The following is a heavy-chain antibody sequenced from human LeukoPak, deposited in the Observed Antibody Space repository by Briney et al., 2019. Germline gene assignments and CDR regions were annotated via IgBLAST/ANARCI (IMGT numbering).Heavy chain of an antibody. Sequence: PGGSLRLSCVVSGFTFRNAWMNWVRQAPGKGLEWVGRIKNKGDGGTTDYAAPVKGRFTISRDDSKDTVYLQMNSLKAEDTAVYYCTAGVERGTKYFNYWGQVTLVTVSS. D-gene: IGHD3-16*01. J-gene: IGHJ4*02. CDR2: IKNKGDGGTT. CDR1: GFTFRNAW. CDR3: TAGVERGTKYFNY. V-gene: IGHV3-15*01.